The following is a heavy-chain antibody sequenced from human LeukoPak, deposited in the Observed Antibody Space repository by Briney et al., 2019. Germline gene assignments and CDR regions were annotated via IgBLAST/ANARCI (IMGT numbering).Heavy chain of an antibody. V-gene: IGHV3-30-3*01. Sequence: GGSLRLSCAASGFTFSSYAMHWVRQAPGKGLEWVAVISYDGSNKYYADSVKGRFTISRDNSKNTLYLQMNSLRAEDTAVYYCARDGELEAFDIWGQGTMVTVSS. CDR2: ISYDGSNK. CDR1: GFTFSSYA. D-gene: IGHD1-26*01. J-gene: IGHJ3*02. CDR3: ARDGELEAFDI.